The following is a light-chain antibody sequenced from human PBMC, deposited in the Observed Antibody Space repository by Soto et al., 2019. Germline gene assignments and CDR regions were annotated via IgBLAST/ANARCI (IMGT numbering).Light chain of an antibody. CDR1: QRVTNDY. CDR3: QQYGRFSVYS. V-gene: IGKV3-20*01. J-gene: IGKJ2*03. CDR2: GAS. Sequence: ESVLTQSPGTLSLSPGERATLSCRASQRVTNDYFAWYQQKPGQAPRILIYGASNRPAGVPERFIGSGSGTDFTLTIDRLEPEDFAVYYCQQYGRFSVYSFGQGTRLEI.